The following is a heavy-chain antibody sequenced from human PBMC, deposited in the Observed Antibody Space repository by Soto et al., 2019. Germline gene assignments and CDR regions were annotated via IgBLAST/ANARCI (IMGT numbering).Heavy chain of an antibody. D-gene: IGHD6-19*01. CDR3: AKAQAGTVRYYYYGMDV. Sequence: PGGSLRLSCTTSGFTFDNFAMSWVRQAPGRGLEWVSAISGGGGGTYYADSVKGRFTISRDNAKNSLYLQMNSLRAEDTAVYYCAKAQAGTVRYYYYGMDVWGQGATVTVSS. V-gene: IGHV3-23*01. CDR1: GFTFDNFA. J-gene: IGHJ6*02. CDR2: ISGGGGGT.